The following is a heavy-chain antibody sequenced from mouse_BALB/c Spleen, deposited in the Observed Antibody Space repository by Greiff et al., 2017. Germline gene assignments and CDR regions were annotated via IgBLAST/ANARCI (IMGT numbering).Heavy chain of an antibody. J-gene: IGHJ3*01. V-gene: IGHV5-6*02. D-gene: IGHD2-14*01. CDR2: ISSGGSYT. CDR1: GFTFSSYG. Sequence: DVKLVESGGDLVKPGGSLKLSCAASGFTFSSYGMSWVRQTPDKRLEWVATISSGGSYTYYPDSVKGRFTISRDNAKNTLYLQMSSLKSEDTAMYYCARQEDRYDDGAWFAYWGQGTLVTVSA. CDR3: ARQEDRYDDGAWFAY.